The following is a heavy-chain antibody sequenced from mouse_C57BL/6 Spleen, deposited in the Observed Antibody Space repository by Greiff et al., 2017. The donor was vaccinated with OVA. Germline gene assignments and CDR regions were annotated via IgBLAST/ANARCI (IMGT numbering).Heavy chain of an antibody. CDR1: GYTFTSYW. D-gene: IGHD1-1*01. J-gene: IGHJ2*01. CDR2: IDPSDSET. CDR3: ARWDYGSPFDY. V-gene: IGHV1-52*01. Sequence: VQLQESGAELVRPGSSVKLSCKASGYTFTSYWMHWVKQRPIQGLEWIGNIDPSDSETHYNQKFKDKATLTVDKSSSTAYMQLSSLTSEDSAVYYCARWDYGSPFDYWGQGTTLTVSS.